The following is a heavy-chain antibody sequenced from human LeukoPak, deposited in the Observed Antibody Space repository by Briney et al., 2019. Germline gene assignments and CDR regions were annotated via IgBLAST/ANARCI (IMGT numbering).Heavy chain of an antibody. CDR1: GDTLTELS. CDR3: ATGGPWDLLKY. J-gene: IGHJ4*02. V-gene: IGHV1-24*01. Sequence: ASVKVSCKVSGDTLTELSTHWVRQAPGKGLEWMGGFDPEHGEMIYAQKLQGRVTMTEDRSTDTAYMELSSLRSEDTAVYYCATGGPWDLLKYWGKGTLVTVSS. CDR2: FDPEHGEM. D-gene: IGHD3-9*01.